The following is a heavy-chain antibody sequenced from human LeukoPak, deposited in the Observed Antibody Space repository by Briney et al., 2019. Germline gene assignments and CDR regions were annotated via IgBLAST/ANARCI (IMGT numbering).Heavy chain of an antibody. CDR1: GFTFSGYA. CDR2: IEASGGAT. D-gene: IGHD3-22*01. Sequence: GGSLRLSCAASGFTFSGYAMYWVRQAPGKGLEWVSSIEASGGATYYADSVKGRFTISRDNSKNTLYLQMNSLRAEDTAVYYCAKDQYYDSSGYRNPYYFDYWGQGTLVTVSS. CDR3: AKDQYYDSSGYRNPYYFDY. J-gene: IGHJ4*02. V-gene: IGHV3-23*01.